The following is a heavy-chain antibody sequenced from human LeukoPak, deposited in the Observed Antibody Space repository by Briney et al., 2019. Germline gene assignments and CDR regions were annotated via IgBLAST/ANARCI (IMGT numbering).Heavy chain of an antibody. CDR2: IYYSGST. CDR1: GYSIRTDYY. J-gene: IGHJ4*02. CDR3: ARVSGYDWESFYDY. Sequence: SETLSLTCTVSGYSIRTDYYWGWIRQPPGKGLEWIGYIYYSGSTNYNPSLKSRVTISVDTSKNQFSLKLSSVTAADTAVYYCARVSGYDWESFYDYWGQGTLVTVSS. D-gene: IGHD5-12*01. V-gene: IGHV4-59*01.